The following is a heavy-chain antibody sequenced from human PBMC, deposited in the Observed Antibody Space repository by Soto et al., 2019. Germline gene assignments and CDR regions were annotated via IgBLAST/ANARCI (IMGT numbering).Heavy chain of an antibody. CDR2: ISAYNGNT. D-gene: IGHD3-10*01. CDR1: GYTFTSYG. V-gene: IGHV1-18*01. Sequence: GASVKVSCKASGYTFTSYGISWVRRAPGQGLEWMGWISAYNGNTNYAQKLQGRVTMTTDTSTSTAYMELRSLRSDDTAVYYCARGMVGITMVRGVPTIDYYYMDVWGKGTTVTVSS. J-gene: IGHJ6*03. CDR3: ARGMVGITMVRGVPTIDYYYMDV.